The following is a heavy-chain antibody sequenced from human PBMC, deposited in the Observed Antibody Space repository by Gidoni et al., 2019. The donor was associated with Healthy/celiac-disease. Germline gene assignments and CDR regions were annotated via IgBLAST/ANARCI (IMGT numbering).Heavy chain of an antibody. D-gene: IGHD1-26*01. CDR2: IKQDGSEK. J-gene: IGHJ4*02. CDR3: AREGGSYLRGYFDY. V-gene: IGHV3-7*03. CDR1: GFTFSRNW. Sequence: EVQLVESGGGLVQPGGSLRLSCAASGFTFSRNWMSWVRQVPGKGLEWRANIKQDGSEKYYVDSVKGRFTISRDNAKNSLYLQMSSLRAEDTAVYYCAREGGSYLRGYFDYWGQGTLVTVSS.